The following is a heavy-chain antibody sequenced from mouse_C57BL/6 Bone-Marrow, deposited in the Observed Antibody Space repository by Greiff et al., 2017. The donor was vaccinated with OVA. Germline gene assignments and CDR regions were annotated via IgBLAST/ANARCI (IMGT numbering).Heavy chain of an antibody. D-gene: IGHD3-3*01. J-gene: IGHJ1*03. V-gene: IGHV5-12*01. CDR2: ISNGGGST. CDR1: GFTFSDYY. CDR3: ARGGLWYFDV. Sequence: EVQLVESGGGLVQPGGSLKLSCAASGFTFSDYYMYWVRQTPEKRLEWVAYISNGGGSTYYPDTVKGRFTISRDNAKNTLYLQMSRLKSEDTAMYYCARGGLWYFDVWGTGTTVTVSS.